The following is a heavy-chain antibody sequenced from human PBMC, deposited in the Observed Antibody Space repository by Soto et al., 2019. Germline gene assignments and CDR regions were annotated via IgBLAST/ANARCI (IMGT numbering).Heavy chain of an antibody. V-gene: IGHV1-2*02. CDR2: INPNSCGT. Sequence: NCCWRASGSSXRVYYGHLVRKTPRQGLEWMGWINPNSCGTNYAQKFQVRFTITRYTSTSTAYIEVSRLRSEDPAVYRCARLPPPSLYSYGMDGWRQGTTLTV. J-gene: IGHJ6*02. CDR1: GSSXRVYY. CDR3: ARLPPPSLYSYGMDG.